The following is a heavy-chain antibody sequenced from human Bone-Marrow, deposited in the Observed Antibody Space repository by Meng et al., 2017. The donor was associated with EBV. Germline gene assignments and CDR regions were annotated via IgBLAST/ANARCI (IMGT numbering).Heavy chain of an antibody. J-gene: IGHJ4*02. Sequence: QVQTQASHPGLVDPPGTLSLTCVVSGGSISSSNWGSWARQPPGKGLEWIGEIYHSGRTTYNPSLKSRVTISVDKSKNQLSLKLSSVTAADTAVYYCARDLRETSGTFPFDYWGQGTLVTVSS. CDR3: ARDLRETSGTFPFDY. CDR2: IYHSGRT. D-gene: IGHD1-26*01. V-gene: IGHV4-4*03. CDR1: GGSISSSNW.